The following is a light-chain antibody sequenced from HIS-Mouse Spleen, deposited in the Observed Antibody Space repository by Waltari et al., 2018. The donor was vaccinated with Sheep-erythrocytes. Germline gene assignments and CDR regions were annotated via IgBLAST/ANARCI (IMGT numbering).Light chain of an antibody. V-gene: IGKV1-9*01. CDR2: AAS. J-gene: IGKJ2*01. CDR1: QGISSY. Sequence: DIQLTQSPSFLSASVGDRVTIPCRARQGISSYLAWYQQKPGKAPKLLIYAASTLQSGVPSRFSGSGSGTEFTLTISSLQPEDFATYYCQQLNSYPPYTFGQGTKLEIK. CDR3: QQLNSYPPYT.